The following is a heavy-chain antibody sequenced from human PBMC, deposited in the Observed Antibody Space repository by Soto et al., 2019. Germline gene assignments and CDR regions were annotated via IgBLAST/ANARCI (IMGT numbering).Heavy chain of an antibody. V-gene: IGHV3-30*03. Sequence: QVQLVESGGGVVQPGRSLRLSCAASGFTFSSYGMHWVRQAPGKGLEWVAVISYDGSNKYYADSVKGRFTISRDNSKNTLYLQMNSLSAEYTAVYYCAESSRARWYCDPWGRGTLVTV. CDR2: ISYDGSNK. CDR1: GFTFSSYG. CDR3: AESSRARWYCDP. J-gene: IGHJ2*01. D-gene: IGHD6-13*01.